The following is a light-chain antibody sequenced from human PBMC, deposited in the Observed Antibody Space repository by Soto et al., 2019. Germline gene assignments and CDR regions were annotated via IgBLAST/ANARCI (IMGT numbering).Light chain of an antibody. V-gene: IGKV3-15*01. CDR1: QSVSSN. J-gene: IGKJ1*01. Sequence: EIVMTQSPATLSVSPGERATLSCRASQSVSSNLAWYQQKPVQAPRLLIYGASTRATGIPARFSGSGSGTEFTLTISSLQSEDFAVDYCQQYNNWPPEGTFGQGTKVEIK. CDR2: GAS. CDR3: QQYNNWPPEGT.